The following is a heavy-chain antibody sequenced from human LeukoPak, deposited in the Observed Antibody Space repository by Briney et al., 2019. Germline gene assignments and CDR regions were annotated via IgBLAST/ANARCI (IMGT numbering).Heavy chain of an antibody. CDR3: AKDKLPTAMFSYVY. V-gene: IGHV3-23*01. D-gene: IGHD2-2*01. CDR1: GFTFSSYA. J-gene: IGHJ4*02. Sequence: GGSLRLSCAASGFTFSSYAMSWVRQAPGKGLEWVSGITYSGDNTYYAGSVKGRFTISGDNSRNTLFLQMDSLRAEDTAVYYCAKDKLPTAMFSYVYWGQGTLVTVSS. CDR2: ITYSGDNT.